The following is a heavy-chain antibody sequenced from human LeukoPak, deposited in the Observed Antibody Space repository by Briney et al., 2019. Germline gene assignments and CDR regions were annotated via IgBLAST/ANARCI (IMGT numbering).Heavy chain of an antibody. J-gene: IGHJ5*02. Sequence: PSETLSLTCTVSGGSFSSSSYYWGWIGQPPGKGLEWIGYIYYSGSTDYNPSLKSRVTISVDTSKNQFSLKLSSVTAADTAVYYCARQSRYYYDSGSYYHWFDPWGQGTLVTVSS. CDR1: GGSFSSSSYY. V-gene: IGHV4-61*05. CDR3: ARQSRYYYDSGSYYHWFDP. D-gene: IGHD3-10*01. CDR2: IYYSGST.